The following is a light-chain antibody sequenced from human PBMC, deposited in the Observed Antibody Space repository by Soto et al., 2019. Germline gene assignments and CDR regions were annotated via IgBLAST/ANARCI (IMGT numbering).Light chain of an antibody. Sequence: AGESTTRSCTASQSVSSYLAWYQQKPGQAPTLLIYGASIRAAGIPDRFSGSGSGTDFTLTISRLEPDDFAVYYCQQYGSLPRTFGQGTKVDIK. CDR1: QSVSSY. V-gene: IGKV3-20*01. CDR3: QQYGSLPRT. J-gene: IGKJ1*01. CDR2: GAS.